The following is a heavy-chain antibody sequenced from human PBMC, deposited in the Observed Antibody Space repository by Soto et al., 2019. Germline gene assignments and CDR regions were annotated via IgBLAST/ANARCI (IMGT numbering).Heavy chain of an antibody. J-gene: IGHJ4*02. CDR1: GGSISSSSYY. D-gene: IGHD1-26*01. CDR2: IYYSGST. Sequence: PSETLSLTCTVSGGSISSSSYYWGWIRQPPGKGLEWIGSIYYSGSTYYNPSLKSRVTISVDTSKNQFSLKLSSVTAADTAVYYCARSRRVGATRTPYYFDYWGQGTLVTV. V-gene: IGHV4-39*01. CDR3: ARSRRVGATRTPYYFDY.